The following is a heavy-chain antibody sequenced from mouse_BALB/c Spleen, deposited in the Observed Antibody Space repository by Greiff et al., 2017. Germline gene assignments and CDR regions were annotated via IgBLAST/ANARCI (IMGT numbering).Heavy chain of an antibody. J-gene: IGHJ4*01. CDR3: TRGGITTLYAMDY. CDR1: GYTFTSYW. D-gene: IGHD2-4*01. Sequence: QVQLQQPGAELVRPGASVKLSCKASGYTFTSYWINWVKQRPGQGLEWIGNIYPSDSYTNYNQKFKDKATLTVDKSSSTACMQLSSPTSEDSAVYYCTRGGITTLYAMDYWGQGTSVTVSA. V-gene: IGHV1-69*02. CDR2: IYPSDSYT.